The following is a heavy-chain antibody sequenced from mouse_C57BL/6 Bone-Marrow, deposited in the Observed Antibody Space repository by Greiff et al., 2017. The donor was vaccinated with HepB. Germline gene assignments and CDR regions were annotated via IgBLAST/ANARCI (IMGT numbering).Heavy chain of an antibody. CDR3: ARDQGPYYSNLYAMDY. CDR2: ISYDGSN. D-gene: IGHD2-5*01. V-gene: IGHV3-6*01. CDR1: GYSITSGYY. J-gene: IGHJ4*01. Sequence: EVKLMESGPGLVKPSQSLSLTCSVTGYSITSGYYWNWIRQFPGNKLEWMGYISYDGSNNYNPSLKNRISITRDTSKNQFFLKLNSVTTEDTATYYCARDQGPYYSNLYAMDYWGQGTSVTVSS.